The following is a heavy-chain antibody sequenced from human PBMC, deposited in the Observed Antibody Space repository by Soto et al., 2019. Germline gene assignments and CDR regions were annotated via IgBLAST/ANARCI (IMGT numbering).Heavy chain of an antibody. CDR1: GGTFSSYA. V-gene: IGHV1-69*13. CDR3: AREREPHMDYYGSGNWFDP. J-gene: IGHJ5*02. CDR2: IIPIFGTA. D-gene: IGHD3-10*01. Sequence: GASVKVSCKASGGTFSSYAISWVRQAPGQGLEWMGGIIPIFGTANYAQKFQGRVTITADESTSTAYMELSSLRSEDTAVYYCAREREPHMDYYGSGNWFDPWGQGTLVTVSS.